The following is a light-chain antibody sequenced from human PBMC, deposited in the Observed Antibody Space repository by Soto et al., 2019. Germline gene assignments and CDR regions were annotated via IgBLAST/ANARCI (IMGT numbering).Light chain of an antibody. CDR3: QQRSNWPPT. CDR1: QSVGSD. V-gene: IGKV3-11*01. Sequence: EILMTQSPSTLPVSPGERATLSCRASQSVGSDLAWYQQKPGQAPRLVIYDASRRATGIPARFSGSGSGADFTLTISTLEPEDFAVYYCQQRSNWPPTFGGGTKVDIK. CDR2: DAS. J-gene: IGKJ4*01.